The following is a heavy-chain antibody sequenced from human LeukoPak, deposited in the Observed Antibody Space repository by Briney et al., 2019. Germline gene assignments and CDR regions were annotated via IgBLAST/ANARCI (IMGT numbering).Heavy chain of an antibody. J-gene: IGHJ5*01. D-gene: IGHD2-15*01. CDR1: GCTFSSYA. CDR3: ARDNSVGDIAWWFDP. CDR2: INPTGTWT. Sequence: ASVKLSCKASGCTFSSYAISWVRQAPGQGLEWVGLINPTGTWTLYAQNFQGRITLTRDMSTTTDYMELSSLTSEDTAVYYCARDNSVGDIAWWFDPWGQGTLVTVSS. V-gene: IGHV1-46*01.